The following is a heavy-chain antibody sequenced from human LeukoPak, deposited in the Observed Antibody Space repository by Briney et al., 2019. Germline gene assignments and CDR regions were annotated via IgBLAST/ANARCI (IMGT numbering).Heavy chain of an antibody. J-gene: IGHJ5*02. CDR3: AKARVVAAAASHWFDP. CDR1: GFTFSSYG. D-gene: IGHD6-13*01. CDR2: ISYYGSNK. V-gene: IGHV3-30*18. Sequence: GGSLRLSCAASGFTFSSYGMHGVRPAPGKGVGGVAVISYYGSNKYYADSLKGRFTISRDNSKNTLYLQMNSLRAEDTAVYYCAKARVVAAAASHWFDPWGQGTLVTVSS.